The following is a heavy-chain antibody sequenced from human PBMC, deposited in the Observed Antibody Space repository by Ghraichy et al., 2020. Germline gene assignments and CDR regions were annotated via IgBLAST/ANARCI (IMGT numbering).Heavy chain of an antibody. CDR2: INHSGSI. Sequence: SETLSLTCAVYGGSFSGYYWSWIRQPPGKGLEWIGEINHSGSINYNSSLMSRVTISVDTSKNQFSLKLNSVTAADTAVYYCARIVYGSGIFVRMDVWGQGTTVTVSS. J-gene: IGHJ6*02. CDR1: GGSFSGYY. V-gene: IGHV4-34*01. D-gene: IGHD3-10*01. CDR3: ARIVYGSGIFVRMDV.